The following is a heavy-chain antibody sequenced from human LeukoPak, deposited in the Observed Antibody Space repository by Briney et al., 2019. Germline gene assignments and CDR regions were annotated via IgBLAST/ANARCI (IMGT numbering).Heavy chain of an antibody. CDR3: AKKGTGIQFDY. Sequence: GGSLRLSCAASGFTFSSKGIHWVRQALGKGLEWVAEISYDGGNTYYADSVKGRFTISRDNSKNTLYLQMNSLRAEDTAVYYCAKKGTGIQFDYWGQRVLVTVSS. CDR1: GFTFSSKG. CDR2: ISYDGGNT. V-gene: IGHV3-30*18. D-gene: IGHD1-1*01. J-gene: IGHJ4*02.